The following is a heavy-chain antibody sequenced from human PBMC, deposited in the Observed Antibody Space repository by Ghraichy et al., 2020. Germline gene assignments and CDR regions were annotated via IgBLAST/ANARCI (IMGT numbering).Heavy chain of an antibody. CDR2: ISYSGST. CDR3: ARGRLSSSRTSLEY. Sequence: SETLSLTCTVSGCSISTLFWTWIRQPPGKGLEWIGYISYSGSTNYNPSLKSRVTVSMDTSKNQFSLRLSSVTAADTAVYYCARGRLSSSRTSLEYWGQGALVTVSS. CDR1: GCSISTLF. J-gene: IGHJ4*02. D-gene: IGHD6-13*01. V-gene: IGHV4-59*11.